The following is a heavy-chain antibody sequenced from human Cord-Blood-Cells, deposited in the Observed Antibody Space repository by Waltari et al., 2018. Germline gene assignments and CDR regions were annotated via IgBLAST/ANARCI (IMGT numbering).Heavy chain of an antibody. V-gene: IGHV4-34*01. CDR1: GGPFSGYY. D-gene: IGHD3-10*01. CDR3: ARGGEDNWCDP. J-gene: IGHJ5*02. Sequence: QVQLQQWGAGLLKPSQTLCVTCAVAGGPFSGYYWIWIRQPPGKGLEWIGEINQSESNNYNPQLRRGVTILVDTSKNQCSRKLSSVPAADTAAYYCARGGEDNWCDPGRQGTLATVSS. CDR2: INQSESN.